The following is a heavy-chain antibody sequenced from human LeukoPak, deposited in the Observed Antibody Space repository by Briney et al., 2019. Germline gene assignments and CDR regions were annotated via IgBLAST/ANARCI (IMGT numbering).Heavy chain of an antibody. CDR2: INHSGST. V-gene: IGHV4-34*01. Sequence: PSETLSLTCAVYGESFSGYYWSWIRQPPGKGLEWIGEINHSGSTNYNPSLKSRVTISVDTSKNQFSLKLSSVTAADTAVYYCARSRGYRKYYFDYWGRGTLVTVSS. CDR3: ARSRGYRKYYFDY. D-gene: IGHD5-18*01. J-gene: IGHJ4*02. CDR1: GESFSGYY.